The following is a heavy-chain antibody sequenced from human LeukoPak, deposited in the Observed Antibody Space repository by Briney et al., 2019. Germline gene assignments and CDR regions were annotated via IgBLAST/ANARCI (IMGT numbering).Heavy chain of an antibody. J-gene: IGHJ5*02. D-gene: IGHD3-22*01. CDR2: IYTSGST. Sequence: KPSETLSLTCAVSGGSISNYYWNWIRQPAGKGLEWIGRIYTSGSTNYNPSLKSRVTISVDTSKNQFSLKLSSVTAADTAVYYCARHVKPPNYYDSSGYLIYNWFDPWGQGTLVTVSS. V-gene: IGHV4-4*07. CDR1: GGSISNYY. CDR3: ARHVKPPNYYDSSGYLIYNWFDP.